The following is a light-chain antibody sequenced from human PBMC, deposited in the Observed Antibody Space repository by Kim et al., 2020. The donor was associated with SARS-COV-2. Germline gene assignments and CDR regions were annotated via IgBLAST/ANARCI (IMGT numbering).Light chain of an antibody. CDR2: GAS. Sequence: LSRGERAALRCRDSQSVTTISLASYQQKPGQAPRLLIYGASNRATGIPDRFSGGGSGTDFTLTINRLEPEEFAVYFCQQFGSSPFSFGQGTKLEI. CDR3: QQFGSSPFS. J-gene: IGKJ2*03. CDR1: QSVTTIS. V-gene: IGKV3-20*01.